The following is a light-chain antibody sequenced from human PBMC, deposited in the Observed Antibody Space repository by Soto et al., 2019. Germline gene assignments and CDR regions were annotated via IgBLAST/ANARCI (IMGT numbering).Light chain of an antibody. CDR1: SSNIGSNY. CDR2: RNN. J-gene: IGLJ3*02. V-gene: IGLV1-47*01. CDR3: AAWDDSLSGPRV. Sequence: QPVLTQPPSASGTPGQRVTISCSGSSSNIGSNYVYWYQQLPGTAPKLLIYRNNQRPSGVPDRFSGSKSGTSASLAISGLRSEDEADYSCAAWDDSLSGPRVFGGGTKLTVL.